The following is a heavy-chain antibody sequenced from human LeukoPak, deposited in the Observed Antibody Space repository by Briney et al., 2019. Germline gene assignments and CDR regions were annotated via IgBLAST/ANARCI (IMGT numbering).Heavy chain of an antibody. CDR2: IYTSGST. CDR3: ARAGEWELPTAERQHDAFDI. CDR1: GGSISSGSYY. V-gene: IGHV4-61*02. J-gene: IGHJ3*02. Sequence: KPSGTLSLTCTVSGGSISSGSYYWSWIRQPAGKGLEWIGRIYTSGSTNYNPSLKSRVTISVDTSKNQFSLKLSSVTAADTAVYHCARAGEWELPTAERQHDAFDIWGQGTMVTVSS. D-gene: IGHD1-26*01.